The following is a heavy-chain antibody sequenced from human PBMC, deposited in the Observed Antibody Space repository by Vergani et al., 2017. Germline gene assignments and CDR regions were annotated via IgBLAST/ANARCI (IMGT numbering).Heavy chain of an antibody. J-gene: IGHJ3*02. CDR3: ARRGHYYDSSGYYSLRAFDI. CDR2: IYYSGST. D-gene: IGHD3-22*01. Sequence: QVQLQESGPGLVKPSETLSLTCTVSGGSISSHYWSWIRQPPGKGLEWIGYIYYSGSTNYNPSLKSRVTISVDTSKNQFSLKLSSVTAADTAVYYCARRGHYYDSSGYYSLRAFDIWGQGTMVTVSS. CDR1: GGSISSHY. V-gene: IGHV4-59*11.